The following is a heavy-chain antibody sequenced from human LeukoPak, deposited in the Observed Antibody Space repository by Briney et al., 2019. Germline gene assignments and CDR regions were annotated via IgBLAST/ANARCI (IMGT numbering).Heavy chain of an antibody. V-gene: IGHV2-5*01. CDR2: IYWNDDK. CDR1: GFSLSTRGVG. Sequence: SGPTLVKPTQTLTLTCTFSGFSLSTRGVGVGWIRQPPGKALEWLALIYWNDDKRDSPSLKSRLAITKDTSKNQVVLTMTNMDPVDTATYYCARAYYYDSSGYLFDYWGQGTLVTVSS. D-gene: IGHD3-22*01. CDR3: ARAYYYDSSGYLFDY. J-gene: IGHJ4*02.